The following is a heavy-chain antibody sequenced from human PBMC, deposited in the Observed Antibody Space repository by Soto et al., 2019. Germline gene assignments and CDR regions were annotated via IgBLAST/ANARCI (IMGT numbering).Heavy chain of an antibody. D-gene: IGHD4-17*01. CDR2: IYYSGST. CDR1: GGSISSSSYY. V-gene: IGHV4-39*01. Sequence: PSETLSLTCTVSGGSISSSSYYWGCIRQPPGKGLEWIGSIYYSGSTYYNPSLKSRVTISVDTSKNQFSLKLSSVTAADTAVYYCARHLTTTVTSNWFDPWGQGTLVTVSS. J-gene: IGHJ5*02. CDR3: ARHLTTTVTSNWFDP.